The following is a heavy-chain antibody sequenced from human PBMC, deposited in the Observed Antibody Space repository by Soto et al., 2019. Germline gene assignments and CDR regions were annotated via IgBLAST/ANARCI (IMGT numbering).Heavy chain of an antibody. V-gene: IGHV4-59*01. CDR3: ARGTSRRGWYGY. D-gene: IGHD6-19*01. Sequence: SETLSLTCTVSGGSISSYYWSWIRQPPGKGLEWIGYIYYSGSTNYNPSLKSRVTISVDTSKNQFSLKLSSVTAADTAVYYCARGTSRRGWYGYWGQGTLVTVSS. J-gene: IGHJ4*02. CDR2: IYYSGST. CDR1: GGSISSYY.